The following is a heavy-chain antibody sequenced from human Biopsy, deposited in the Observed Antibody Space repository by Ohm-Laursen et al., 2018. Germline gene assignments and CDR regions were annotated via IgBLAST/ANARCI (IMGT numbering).Heavy chain of an antibody. CDR1: GFTFDDYA. CDR2: ISWNSGSI. CDR3: AKVSRAYLVGVPVVTYFFDS. Sequence: SLRLSCAASGFTFDDYAMHWIRQAPGKGLEWVSGISWNSGSIQYADSVKGRFTISRDNARNSLFLQMNSLRPEDTALYYCAKVSRAYLVGVPVVTYFFDSWGQGTLVTVSS. D-gene: IGHD2-2*01. J-gene: IGHJ4*02. V-gene: IGHV3-9*01.